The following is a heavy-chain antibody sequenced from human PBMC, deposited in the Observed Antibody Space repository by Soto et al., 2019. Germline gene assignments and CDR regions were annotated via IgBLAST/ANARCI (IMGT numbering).Heavy chain of an antibody. V-gene: IGHV3-74*01. CDR3: VRDGHSSTHRCYGSLFYP. D-gene: IGHD2-15*01. Sequence: GGSLKLSYAASGFTFSTYWMHWIRQVPGKGLECVSRINSDASHTYYADSVKGRFTISRDNAQYTLHLVMHSLSLEDTAVYYCVRDGHSSTHRCYGSLFYPWGQGTLVTVSS. CDR1: GFTFSTYW. CDR2: INSDASHT. J-gene: IGHJ5*02.